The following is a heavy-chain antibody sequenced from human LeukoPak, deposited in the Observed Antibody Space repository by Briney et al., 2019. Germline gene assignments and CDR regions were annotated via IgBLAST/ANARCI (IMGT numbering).Heavy chain of an antibody. Sequence: SETLSLTCAVYGGSFSGYYWSWIRQPPGKGLEWIGEINHSGSTNYNPSLKSRVTISVDTSKNQFSLKPSSVTAADTAVYYCARGPVEAGTAFDYWGQGTLVTVSS. CDR2: INHSGST. CDR1: GGSFSGYY. V-gene: IGHV4-34*01. D-gene: IGHD6-13*01. CDR3: ARGPVEAGTAFDY. J-gene: IGHJ4*02.